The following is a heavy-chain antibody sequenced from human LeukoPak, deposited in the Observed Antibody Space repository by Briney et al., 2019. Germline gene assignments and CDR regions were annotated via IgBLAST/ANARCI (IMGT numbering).Heavy chain of an antibody. Sequence: ASVKVSCKASGYTFTSYGINWVRQATGQGLEWMGWMNPNSGNTGYAQKFQGRVTITRNTSISTAYMELSSLRSEDTAVYYCARVAHYDILTGYPESFDYWGQGTLVTVSS. CDR2: MNPNSGNT. V-gene: IGHV1-8*03. CDR1: GYTFTSYG. CDR3: ARVAHYDILTGYPESFDY. D-gene: IGHD3-9*01. J-gene: IGHJ4*02.